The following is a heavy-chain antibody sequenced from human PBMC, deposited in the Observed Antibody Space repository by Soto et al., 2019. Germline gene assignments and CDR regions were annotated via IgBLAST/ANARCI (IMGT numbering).Heavy chain of an antibody. CDR3: ARVPYYGSGGDGPYYFDY. CDR1: GDSITKSVYY. J-gene: IGHJ4*02. CDR2: IYYAGNA. Sequence: SETLSLTCTVSGDSITKSVYYWAWVRQTPGKGLEWIASIYYAGNAYYNPSLQSRVTLSVDASKNQFSLELQSVTAADSAVYYCARVPYYGSGGDGPYYFDYWGQGTLVT. V-gene: IGHV4-39*01. D-gene: IGHD2-15*01.